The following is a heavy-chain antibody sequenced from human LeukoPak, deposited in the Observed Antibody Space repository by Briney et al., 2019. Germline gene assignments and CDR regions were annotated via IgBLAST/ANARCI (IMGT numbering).Heavy chain of an antibody. CDR3: AKSFYGDYEYYYYYYYMDV. CDR1: EFTVSSNY. CDR2: MYSDGIT. Sequence: GGSLRLSCAASEFTVSSNYMSWVRQAPGKGLEWVSVMYSDGITYYADSVKGRFTISRDNSKNTLYLQMNSLRAEDTAVYYCAKSFYGDYEYYYYYYYMDVWGKGTTVTISS. D-gene: IGHD4-17*01. V-gene: IGHV3-53*05. J-gene: IGHJ6*03.